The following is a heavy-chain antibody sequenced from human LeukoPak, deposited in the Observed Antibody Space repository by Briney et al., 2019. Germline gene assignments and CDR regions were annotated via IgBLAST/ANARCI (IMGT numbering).Heavy chain of an antibody. J-gene: IGHJ4*02. V-gene: IGHV3-15*01. CDR1: GFTFSNAW. CDR3: TYDYDFWSAYYPFDY. D-gene: IGHD3-3*01. Sequence: GGSLRLSCAASGFTFSNAWMSWVRQAPGKGLEWIGHIKSKTDGGTTDYAAPVKGRFTISRDDSKNTLYLQMNSLKTEDTAVYYCTYDYDFWSAYYPFDYWGQGTLVTVSS. CDR2: IKSKTDGGTT.